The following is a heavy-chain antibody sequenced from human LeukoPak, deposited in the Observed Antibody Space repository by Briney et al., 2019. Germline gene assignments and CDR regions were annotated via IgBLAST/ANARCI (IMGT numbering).Heavy chain of an antibody. CDR2: ISGSGGST. D-gene: IGHD2/OR15-2a*01. V-gene: IGHV3-23*01. CDR3: AKLIVASDY. J-gene: IGHJ4*02. CDR1: GFTFSSYA. Sequence: GGSLRLSCAASGFTFSSYAMSWVRQAPGKGLEWVSAISGSGGSTYYADSVKGRFTISRDNSRNTLYLQMNSLRAEDTAIYFCAKLIVASDYWGQGTLVTVSS.